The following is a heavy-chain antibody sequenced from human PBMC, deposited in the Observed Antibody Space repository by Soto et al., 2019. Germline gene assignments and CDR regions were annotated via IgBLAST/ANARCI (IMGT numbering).Heavy chain of an antibody. CDR3: ARIVYLIKQIES. D-gene: IGHD3-10*01. CDR2: IFPRDCDV. Sequence: VGSLKSAFQSSGYTFTKYVICCVRQMPGGGLYWLCLIFPRDCDVRYSPSFEGQVTISADRSTATDFLQWRSLAASASDLYFCARIVYLIKQIESRGQGTPVTVYS. V-gene: IGHV5-51*01. J-gene: IGHJ4*02. CDR1: GYTFTKYV.